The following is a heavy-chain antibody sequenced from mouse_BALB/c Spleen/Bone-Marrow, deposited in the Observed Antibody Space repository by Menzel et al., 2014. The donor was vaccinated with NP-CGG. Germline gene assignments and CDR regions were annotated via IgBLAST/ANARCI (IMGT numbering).Heavy chain of an antibody. V-gene: IGHV1-7*01. J-gene: IGHJ2*01. CDR2: INPSTGYA. CDR1: GYTFTDTW. CDR3: ARDH. Sequence: VQLVESGPEPAKPGASVKMSCKASGYTFTDTWIHWIKQRPGQGLEWIGYINPSTGYAEYNQNFKDKATLTVDKSSSTAYMQLSSLTSEDSAVYYCARDHWGQGTTLTVSS.